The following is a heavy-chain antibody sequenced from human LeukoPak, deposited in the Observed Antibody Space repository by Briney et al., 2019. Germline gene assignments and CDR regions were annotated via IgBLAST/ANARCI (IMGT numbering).Heavy chain of an antibody. CDR3: ARVGYYASGPFSYFDY. Sequence: GGSLRLSCAASGFTFSSYAMSWVRQAPGKGLEWVSVISNSGGSTFYADSVKGRFTISRDNSKNTLYLQMNSLRAEDTAVYYCARVGYYASGPFSYFDYWGQGTLVTVSS. CDR2: ISNSGGST. V-gene: IGHV3-23*01. J-gene: IGHJ4*02. D-gene: IGHD3-10*01. CDR1: GFTFSSYA.